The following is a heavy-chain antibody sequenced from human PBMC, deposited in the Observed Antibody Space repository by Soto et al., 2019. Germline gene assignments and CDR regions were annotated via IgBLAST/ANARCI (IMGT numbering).Heavy chain of an antibody. CDR1: GYNFINYW. D-gene: IGHD2-15*01. V-gene: IGHV5-51*01. CDR3: ARHKGHYGYGGKWENAAFDL. Sequence: PGESLKISCKGSGYNFINYWIAWVRQMPGRGLEWMGIISPGVSDTRYSPSFQDQVTISADKSISTAYLQWSSLKASDTAMYYCARHKGHYGYGGKWENAAFDLWGQGTMVTVSS. J-gene: IGHJ3*01. CDR2: ISPGVSDT.